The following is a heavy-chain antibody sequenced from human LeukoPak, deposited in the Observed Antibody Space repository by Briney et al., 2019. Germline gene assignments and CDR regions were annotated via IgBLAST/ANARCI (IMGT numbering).Heavy chain of an antibody. V-gene: IGHV3-9*01. CDR3: AKDSGEKKHYYDMDV. D-gene: IGHD3-16*01. CDR2: ISWDSDSL. J-gene: IGHJ6*04. Sequence: PGRSLRLSCAPPGFPLADYAMHWVRHVLEEGLGWVSGISWDSDSLCYADSVKGPFTISRDKAKKSLYLQINSVRAEDTAFYFCAKDSGEKKHYYDMDVWGRGTTVTVSP. CDR1: GFPLADYA.